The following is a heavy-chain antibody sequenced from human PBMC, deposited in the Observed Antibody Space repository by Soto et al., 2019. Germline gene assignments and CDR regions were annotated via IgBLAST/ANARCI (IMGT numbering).Heavy chain of an antibody. J-gene: IGHJ4*02. CDR2: INHSGST. CDR1: GGSFSGYY. V-gene: IGHV4-34*01. CDR3: ARGRLGYCSGGSRYRFDY. D-gene: IGHD2-15*01. Sequence: SETLSLTCAVYGGSFSGYYWSWIRQPPGKGLEWIGEINHSGSTNYNPSLKSRVTISVDTSKNQFSLKLSSVTAADTAVYYCARGRLGYCSGGSRYRFDYWGKGTLVTVSS.